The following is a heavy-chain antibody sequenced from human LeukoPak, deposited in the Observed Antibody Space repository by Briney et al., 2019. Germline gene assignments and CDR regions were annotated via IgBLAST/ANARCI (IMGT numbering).Heavy chain of an antibody. CDR1: GFTFSTYS. V-gene: IGHV3-48*02. CDR3: ARGFGGSYGD. Sequence: PGGSLRLSCAASGFTFSTYSMNWVRQAPGKGLEWVSHISGSSSTMSYADSVKGRFTISRDNAKNPLYLQMNSLRDEDTAVYYCARGFGGSYGDWGQGTLVTVSS. CDR2: ISGSSSTM. J-gene: IGHJ4*02. D-gene: IGHD1-26*01.